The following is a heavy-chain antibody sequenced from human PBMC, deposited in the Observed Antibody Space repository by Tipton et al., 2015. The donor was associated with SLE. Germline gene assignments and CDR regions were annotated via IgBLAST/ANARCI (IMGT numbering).Heavy chain of an antibody. CDR2: ISGSGGST. CDR3: AKGQGGTMIVVVTKRGFDY. D-gene: IGHD3-22*01. J-gene: IGHJ4*02. Sequence: GSLRLSCAASGFTFSSYAMSWVRQAPGKGLEWVSAISGSGGSTYYAYSVKGRFTISRDNSKNTLYLQMNSLRAEDTAVYYCAKGQGGTMIVVVTKRGFDYWGQGTLVTVSS. CDR1: GFTFSSYA. V-gene: IGHV3-23*01.